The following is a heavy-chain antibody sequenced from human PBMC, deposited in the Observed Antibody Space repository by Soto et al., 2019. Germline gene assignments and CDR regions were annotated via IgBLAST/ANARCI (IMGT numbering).Heavy chain of an antibody. J-gene: IGHJ6*02. D-gene: IGHD1-26*01. CDR1: GYTFTKYG. V-gene: IGHV1-18*01. Sequence: QVKLLQSGAEVKKPGASVKVSCKASGYTFTKYGISWVRQAPGQGLEWMGWISGYNGNTNYAQKYQGRITMTIDTTTTTAYMELGSLTSDERAVYYCTTNGQLPYSYSGMDVWGQGTTVTVSS. CDR3: TTNGQLPYSYSGMDV. CDR2: ISGYNGNT.